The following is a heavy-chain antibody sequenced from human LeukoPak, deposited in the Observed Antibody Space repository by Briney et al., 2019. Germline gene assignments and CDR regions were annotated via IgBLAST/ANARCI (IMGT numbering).Heavy chain of an antibody. J-gene: IGHJ4*02. D-gene: IGHD3-3*01. CDR3: ARSYDFWSGSPGGYFDY. CDR2: IYYSGST. CDR1: GGSFSGSYY. V-gene: IGHV4-61*01. Sequence: PSETLSLTCTVSGGSFSGSYYWSWIRQPPGKGLEWIGYIYYSGSTNYNPSLKSRVTISVDTSKNQFSLKLSSVTAADTAVYYCARSYDFWSGSPGGYFDYWGQGTLVTVSS.